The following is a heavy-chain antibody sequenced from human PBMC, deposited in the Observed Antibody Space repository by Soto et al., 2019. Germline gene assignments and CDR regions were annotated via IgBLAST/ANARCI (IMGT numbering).Heavy chain of an antibody. D-gene: IGHD3-16*01. CDR2: ISGSGRTI. Sequence: QVQLVESGGGLVKPGGSLRLSCAASGIVFSDYMSWVRQAPGKGLEWLSYISGSGRTIYSADSVKGRFTISRDNSTNSMYLQMNSLRAEDTAVYSCARLPFTWGSFDPWGQGTLVTVSS. CDR1: GIVFSDY. J-gene: IGHJ5*02. CDR3: ARLPFTWGSFDP. V-gene: IGHV3-11*01.